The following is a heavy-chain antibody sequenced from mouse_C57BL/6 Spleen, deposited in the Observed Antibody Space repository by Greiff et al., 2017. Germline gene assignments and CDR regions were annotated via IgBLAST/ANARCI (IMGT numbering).Heavy chain of an antibody. CDR2: IDPEDGET. V-gene: IGHV14-2*01. CDR1: GFNIKDYY. J-gene: IGHJ2*01. CDR3: ASANTVALDY. D-gene: IGHD1-1*01. Sequence: EVQLQESGAELVKPGASVKLSCTASGFNIKDYYMHWVKQRTEQGLEWIGRIDPEDGETKYAPKFTGKATITADTSPNTAYLQLSSLTSEDTAVYYCASANTVALDYWGQGTTLTVSS.